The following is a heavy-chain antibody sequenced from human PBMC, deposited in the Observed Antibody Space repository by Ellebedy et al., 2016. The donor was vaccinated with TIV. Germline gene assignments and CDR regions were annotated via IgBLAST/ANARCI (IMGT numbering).Heavy chain of an antibody. J-gene: IGHJ4*02. D-gene: IGHD3-10*01. Sequence: AASVKVSCKASGYTFTSYAMRWVRQAPGQRLEWMGWINAGNGNTKYSQKFQGRVTITRDTSASTAYMELSSLRSEDTAVYYCAREGANGSGSYLLDYWGQGTLVTVSS. V-gene: IGHV1-3*01. CDR2: INAGNGNT. CDR1: GYTFTSYA. CDR3: AREGANGSGSYLLDY.